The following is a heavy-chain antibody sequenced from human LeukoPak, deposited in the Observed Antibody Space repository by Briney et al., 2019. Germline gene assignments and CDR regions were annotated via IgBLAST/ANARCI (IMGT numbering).Heavy chain of an antibody. CDR2: ISGSGTTR. V-gene: IGHV3-48*03. CDR3: AREDSGTSAEYFQH. J-gene: IGHJ1*01. D-gene: IGHD2-8*01. Sequence: PGGSLRLSCAASGFIFRNYDMNWVRQAPGKGLEWVSYISGSGTTRYSADSVKGRFTISRDNAKNSLYLQMNSLRAEDTAVYCCAREDSGTSAEYFQHWGQGTLVSVSS. CDR1: GFIFRNYD.